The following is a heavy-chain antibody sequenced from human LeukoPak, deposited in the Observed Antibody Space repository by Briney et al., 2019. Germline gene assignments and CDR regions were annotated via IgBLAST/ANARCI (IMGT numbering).Heavy chain of an antibody. CDR1: GFTFSNAW. CDR3: TTDSSGYYEGYFDY. J-gene: IGHJ4*02. Sequence: GGSLRLSCGASGFTFSNAWMSWVRQAPGKGLEWVGRIKSRTDGGTTDYAAPVKGRFTISRDDSKNTLYLQMNSLKTEDTAVYYCTTDSSGYYEGYFDYWGRGTLVTVSS. D-gene: IGHD3-22*01. V-gene: IGHV3-15*01. CDR2: IKSRTDGGTT.